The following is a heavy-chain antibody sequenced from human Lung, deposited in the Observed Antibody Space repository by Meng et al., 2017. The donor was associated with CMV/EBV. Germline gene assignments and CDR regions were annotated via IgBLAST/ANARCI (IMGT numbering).Heavy chain of an antibody. Sequence: LPESGPGLVKPSGTLSLTCAVSGGSSSISTWWSWVRQPPGKGLEWIGEIYHSGGTNYNPSLRGRVTISLDKSKNQFSLTLRSVTAADTAVYYCARDPYATGWAGWGQGTLVTVSS. CDR1: GGSSSISTW. CDR3: ARDPYATGWAG. CDR2: IYHSGGT. J-gene: IGHJ4*02. V-gene: IGHV4-4*02. D-gene: IGHD6-19*01.